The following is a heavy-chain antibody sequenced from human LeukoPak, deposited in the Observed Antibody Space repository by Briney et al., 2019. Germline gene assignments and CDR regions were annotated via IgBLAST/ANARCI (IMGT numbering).Heavy chain of an antibody. D-gene: IGHD3-10*01. CDR1: GFTFSSYG. Sequence: GGSLRLSCAASGFTFSSYGMHWVRQAPGKGLEWVAVIWYDGSNKYYADSVKGRFTISRGNSKNTLYLQMNSLRAEDTAVYYCAKDRGTMVRGVVGFDPWGQGTLVTVSS. CDR2: IWYDGSNK. CDR3: AKDRGTMVRGVVGFDP. J-gene: IGHJ5*02. V-gene: IGHV3-33*06.